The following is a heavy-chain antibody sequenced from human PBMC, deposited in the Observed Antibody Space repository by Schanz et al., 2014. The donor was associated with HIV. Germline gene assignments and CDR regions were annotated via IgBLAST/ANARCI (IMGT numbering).Heavy chain of an antibody. CDR3: TRVLQVAAAGDS. CDR2: INPKSGGA. Sequence: QVQLVQSGAEVKKPGASVKVSCKASGYTFTDYYVHWVRQAPGQGLEWLGWINPKSGGADNAQKFQGRVTMTRDTSSNTVYMELTRLRSDDTAVYFCTRVLQVAAAGDSWGQGTLVTVSS. V-gene: IGHV1-2*02. J-gene: IGHJ4*02. CDR1: GYTFTDYY. D-gene: IGHD6-13*01.